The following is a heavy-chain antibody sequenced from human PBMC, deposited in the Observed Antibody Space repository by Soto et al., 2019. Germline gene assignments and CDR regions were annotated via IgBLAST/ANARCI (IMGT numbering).Heavy chain of an antibody. V-gene: IGHV4-39*01. CDR2: IYYSGST. CDR1: GGSISSSSYY. D-gene: IGHD4-4*01. J-gene: IGHJ4*02. Sequence: SETLSLTCTVSGGSISSSSYYWGWIRQPPGKGLEWIGSIYYSGSTYYNPSLKGRVTISGDTSKNQFSLKLSSVTAADTAVYYCARRPLGHSNYYFDYWGQGTLVTVSS. CDR3: ARRPLGHSNYYFDY.